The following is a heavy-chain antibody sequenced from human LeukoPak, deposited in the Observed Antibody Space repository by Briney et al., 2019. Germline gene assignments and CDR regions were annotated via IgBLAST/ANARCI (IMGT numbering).Heavy chain of an antibody. CDR3: AKDRGYYGSGSLDY. J-gene: IGHJ4*02. CDR1: GFTFSSYA. Sequence: PGGSLRLSCAASGFTFSSYAMSWVRQAPGKGLEWVSAISGSGGSTYYADSVKGRLTISRDNSKNTLYLQMNSLRAEDTAVCYCAKDRGYYGSGSLDYWGQGTLVTVSS. D-gene: IGHD3-10*01. CDR2: ISGSGGST. V-gene: IGHV3-23*01.